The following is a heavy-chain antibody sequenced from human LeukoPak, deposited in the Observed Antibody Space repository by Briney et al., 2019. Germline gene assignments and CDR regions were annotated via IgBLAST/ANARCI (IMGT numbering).Heavy chain of an antibody. CDR1: GFTFSSYG. CDR2: IWYDGSNK. V-gene: IGHV3-33*01. CDR3: ASDYGSGSSTSTMYLDY. J-gene: IGHJ4*02. D-gene: IGHD3-10*01. Sequence: GRSLRLSCAASGFTFSSYGMHWVRQAPGKGLEWVAVIWYDGSNKYYADSVKGRFTISRDNSKNTLYLQMNSLRAEDTAVYYCASDYGSGSSTSTMYLDYWGQGTLVTVSS.